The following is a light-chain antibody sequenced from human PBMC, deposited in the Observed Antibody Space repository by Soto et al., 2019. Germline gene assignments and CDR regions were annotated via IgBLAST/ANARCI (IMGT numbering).Light chain of an antibody. CDR1: QSVGSN. V-gene: IGKV3-15*01. CDR2: GVS. CDR3: QQYNNWPFT. Sequence: EIVMTQSPATLSVSPGERATLSCRASQSVGSNLAWYHQKPGQAPRLLIYGVSTRATGIPDRFSGSGSGTEFTLTISSLQSEDFAVYYCQQYNNWPFTFGGGTKVDIK. J-gene: IGKJ4*01.